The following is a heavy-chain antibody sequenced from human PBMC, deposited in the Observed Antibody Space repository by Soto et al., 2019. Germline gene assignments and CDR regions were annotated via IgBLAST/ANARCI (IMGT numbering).Heavy chain of an antibody. J-gene: IGHJ4*02. V-gene: IGHV3-23*01. Sequence: PGESLKISCAASGFTFSSYAMSWVRQAPGKGLEWVSAISGSGGSTYYADSVKGRFTISRDNSKNTLYLQMNSLRAEDTAVYYCAKDGYYYDSSGYVDYWGQGTLVTVSS. CDR1: GFTFSSYA. D-gene: IGHD3-22*01. CDR3: AKDGYYYDSSGYVDY. CDR2: ISGSGGST.